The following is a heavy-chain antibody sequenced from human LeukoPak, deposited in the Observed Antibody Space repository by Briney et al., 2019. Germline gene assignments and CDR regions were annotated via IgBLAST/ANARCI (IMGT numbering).Heavy chain of an antibody. J-gene: IGHJ4*02. Sequence: PGGSLRLSCAASGFAFSNFAMSWVRQTPGKGLEWVSEISGSGGTTYYADSVKGRFTISRDNSKNTLDLQMDSLRAEDTAVYYCARHLSSITSCATCWGQGTLVTVSS. CDR3: ARHLSSITSCATC. D-gene: IGHD2-2*01. CDR1: GFAFSNFA. CDR2: ISGSGGTT. V-gene: IGHV3-23*01.